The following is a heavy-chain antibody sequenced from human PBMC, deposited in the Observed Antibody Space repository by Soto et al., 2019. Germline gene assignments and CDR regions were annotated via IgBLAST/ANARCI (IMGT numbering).Heavy chain of an antibody. CDR3: AKLISSSWYRGYYGMDV. CDR2: ITSSGGNT. D-gene: IGHD6-13*01. CDR1: GFTFSNYA. J-gene: IGHJ6*02. Sequence: GGSLRLSCAASGFTFSNYAMSWVRQAPGKGLEWVSAITSSGGNTYFADSVKGRFTISRDNSKNTLYLQMNSLRAEDTAVYYCAKLISSSWYRGYYGMDVWGQGTTVTVSS. V-gene: IGHV3-23*01.